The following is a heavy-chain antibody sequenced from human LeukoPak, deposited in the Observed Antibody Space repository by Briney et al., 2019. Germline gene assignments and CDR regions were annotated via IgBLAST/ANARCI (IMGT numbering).Heavy chain of an antibody. V-gene: IGHV3-33*01. Sequence: PGGSLRLSCAASGFTFSSYGMHWVRRAPGKGLEVVAVIWYDGSNKYYEDSVKGRFTISRDNSKNTLYLQMNSLRAEDTAVYYCARMTRHYYGSGSYPDYWGQGTLVTVSS. CDR1: GFTFSSYG. CDR2: IWYDGSNK. J-gene: IGHJ4*02. CDR3: ARMTRHYYGSGSYPDY. D-gene: IGHD3-10*01.